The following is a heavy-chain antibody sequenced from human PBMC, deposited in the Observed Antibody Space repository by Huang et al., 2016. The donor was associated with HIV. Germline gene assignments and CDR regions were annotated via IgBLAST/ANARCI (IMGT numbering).Heavy chain of an antibody. V-gene: IGHV4-59*01. D-gene: IGHD3-22*01. CDR3: ARLTWRHSSGSRLHYFDR. J-gene: IGHJ4*02. Sequence: QVQLQESGPGLVKSSETLSLTCNVFGVSINGFYWTWIRQSPGKGLEWIGHISYSGNTNYNPSRKSRVTILLDTSKKSFSLKLRSVTAAETAVYYCARLTWRHSSGSRLHYFDRWGQGTLVTVSS. CDR1: GVSINGFY. CDR2: ISYSGNT.